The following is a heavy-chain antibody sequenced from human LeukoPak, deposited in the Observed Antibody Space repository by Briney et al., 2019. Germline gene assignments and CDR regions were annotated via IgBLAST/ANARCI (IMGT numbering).Heavy chain of an antibody. V-gene: IGHV3-74*01. Sequence: GGSLRLSCAASGFTFSSYWMHWVRQAPGKGLVWVSRINSDGSSTSYADSVKGRFTISRDNAKNTLYLQMKSLRAEDTAVYYCARAPENYYYYGMDVWGQGTTVTVSS. CDR2: INSDGSST. CDR1: GFTFSSYW. J-gene: IGHJ6*02. CDR3: ARAPENYYYYGMDV.